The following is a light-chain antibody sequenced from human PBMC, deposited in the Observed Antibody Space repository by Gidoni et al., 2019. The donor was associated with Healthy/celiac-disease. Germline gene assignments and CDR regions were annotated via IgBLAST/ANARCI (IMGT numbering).Light chain of an antibody. CDR2: GAS. CDR1: QSVSSSY. J-gene: IGKJ2*01. CDR3: QQYGSSSYT. Sequence: FVSTLSTRPVSLSPGERATRSCRASQSVSSSYLAWYQQKPGQAPRLLIYGASSRATGIPDRFSGSGSGTDFTLTISRLEPEDFAVYYCQQYGSSSYTFGQGTKLEIK. V-gene: IGKV3-20*01.